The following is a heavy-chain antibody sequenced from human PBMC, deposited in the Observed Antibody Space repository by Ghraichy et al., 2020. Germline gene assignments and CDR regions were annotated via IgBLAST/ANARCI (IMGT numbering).Heavy chain of an antibody. D-gene: IGHD4-23*01. V-gene: IGHV3-48*03. CDR3: ASGDPVGTPPKSACSI. CDR1: GFTFNNYE. J-gene: IGHJ3*02. CDR2: ISHSGSSI. Sequence: GESLNISCAASGFTFNNYEMFWLRQTPGKGLEWLAYISHSGSSIFYADSVKGRFTISRDNAKNSLYLQMSSLRVEDTSVYYCASGDPVGTPPKSACSIWGQGTMVTVSS.